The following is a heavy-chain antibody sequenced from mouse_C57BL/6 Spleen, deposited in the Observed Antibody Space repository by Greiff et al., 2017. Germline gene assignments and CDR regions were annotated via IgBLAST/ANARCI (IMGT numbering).Heavy chain of an antibody. CDR1: GYTFTDYN. V-gene: IGHV1-18*01. J-gene: IGHJ3*01. CDR3: ARSHAWFAY. Sequence: EVQLQQSGPELVKPGASVKIPCKASGYTFTDYNLDWVKQSHGKSLEWIGDINPNTGGTIYNQKFKGKAPLTVDKSSSTAYLELRSLTSEDTAVYYCARSHAWFAYWGQGTLVTVSA. CDR2: INPNTGGT.